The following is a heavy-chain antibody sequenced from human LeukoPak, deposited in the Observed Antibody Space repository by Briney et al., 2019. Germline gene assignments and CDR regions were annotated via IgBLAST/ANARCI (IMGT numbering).Heavy chain of an antibody. V-gene: IGHV1-8*01. J-gene: IGHJ4*02. CDR1: GYTFTSYD. CDR2: MNPNSGNT. CDR3: ARGGPYGSSWYVNY. D-gene: IGHD6-13*01. Sequence: ASVKVSCKASGYTFTSYDINWVRQATRQGLEWMGWMNPNSGNTGYAQQFPGRVTMTRNTSISTAYMELSSLRSDDTAVYYCARGGPYGSSWYVNYWGQGTLVTVSS.